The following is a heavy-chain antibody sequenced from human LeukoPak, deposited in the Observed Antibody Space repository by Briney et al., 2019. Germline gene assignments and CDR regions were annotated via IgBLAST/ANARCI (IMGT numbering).Heavy chain of an antibody. V-gene: IGHV1-69*06. J-gene: IGHJ4*02. CDR1: GGTFSSYA. D-gene: IGHD3-10*01. CDR2: IIPIFGTA. CDR3: ARTRGGFGELLSPTFWY. Sequence: ASVTVSCKASGGTFSSYAISWVRQAPGQGLEWMGGIIPIFGTANYAQKFQGRVTITADKSTSTAYMELSSLRSEDTAVYYCARTRGGFGELLSPTFWYWGQETLVTVSS.